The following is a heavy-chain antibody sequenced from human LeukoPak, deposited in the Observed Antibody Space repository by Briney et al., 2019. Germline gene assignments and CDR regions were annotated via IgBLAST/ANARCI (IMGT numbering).Heavy chain of an antibody. CDR2: IYTSGST. J-gene: IGHJ4*02. D-gene: IGHD3-22*01. V-gene: IGHV4-4*07. Sequence: GSLRLSCAASGFTFSSYSMNWVRQAPGKGLEWIGRIYTSGSTNYNPSLKSRVTMSVDTSKNQFSLKLSSVTAADTAVYYCARGKGYYYDSSGEDYFDYWGQGTLVTVSS. CDR3: ARGKGYYYDSSGEDYFDY. CDR1: GFTFSSYS.